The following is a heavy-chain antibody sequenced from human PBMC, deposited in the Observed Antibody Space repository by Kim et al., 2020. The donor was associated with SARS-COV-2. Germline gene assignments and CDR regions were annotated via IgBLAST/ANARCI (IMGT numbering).Heavy chain of an antibody. CDR2: IFRSGST. D-gene: IGHD1-26*01. V-gene: IGHV4-59*08. Sequence: SETLSLTCTVSGGSISTYYWSWIRQPPGKGLEWIGYIFRSGSTDSNPSLKSRVTISVDTSKNQFSLKLRSVTAADTAVYYCARRSYIGSPDDFWGQGT. CDR3: ARRSYIGSPDDF. CDR1: GGSISTYY. J-gene: IGHJ4*02.